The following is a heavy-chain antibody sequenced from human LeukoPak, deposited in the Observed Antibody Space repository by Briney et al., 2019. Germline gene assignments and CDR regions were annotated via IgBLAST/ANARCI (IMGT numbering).Heavy chain of an antibody. CDR2: IYHTGNT. Sequence: SETLSLTCTVSGGSISTGTYYWSWVRQPPGKGLEWLGYIYHTGNTYYNPSLKSRVTISVDTSKNQFSLKLTSVTAADTAVYYCARDSISLASGSPVYYFDYWGQGTLVAVSS. V-gene: IGHV4-30-2*01. D-gene: IGHD6-25*01. CDR3: ARDSISLASGSPVYYFDY. CDR1: GGSISTGTYY. J-gene: IGHJ4*02.